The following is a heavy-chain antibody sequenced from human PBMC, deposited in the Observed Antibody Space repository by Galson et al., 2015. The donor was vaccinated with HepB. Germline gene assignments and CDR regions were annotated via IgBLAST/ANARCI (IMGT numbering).Heavy chain of an antibody. CDR3: AKYRTSCSGGSCFWRTNWFDS. D-gene: IGHD2-15*01. Sequence: SLRLSCAASGSTFSNAWMYWVRQAPGKGLEWVGRIKSKTDGGTTDYADPVKGRFTISRDNSKNTLYLQLNSLRAVDTAVYYCAKYRTSCSGGSCFWRTNWFDSWGQRTLVTVSS. V-gene: IGHV3-15*07. CDR1: GSTFSNAW. CDR2: IKSKTDGGTT. J-gene: IGHJ5*01.